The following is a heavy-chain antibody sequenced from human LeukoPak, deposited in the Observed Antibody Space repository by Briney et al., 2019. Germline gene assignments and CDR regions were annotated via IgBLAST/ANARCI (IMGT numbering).Heavy chain of an antibody. CDR3: ARVRAAAGSY. Sequence: SETLSLTCTVSGGSISSYYWSWIRQPPGKGLEWTGYIYYSASTNYNPSLKSRVTISVDTSKNQFSLKLSSVTAADTAVYYCARVRAAAGSYWGQGTLVTVSS. CDR2: IYYSAST. J-gene: IGHJ4*02. CDR1: GGSISSYY. V-gene: IGHV4-59*12. D-gene: IGHD6-13*01.